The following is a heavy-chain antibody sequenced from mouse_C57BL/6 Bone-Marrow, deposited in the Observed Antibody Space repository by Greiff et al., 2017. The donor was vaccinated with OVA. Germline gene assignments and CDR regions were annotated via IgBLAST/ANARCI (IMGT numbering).Heavy chain of an antibody. CDR2: FHPYNDDT. CDR3: ARGDYYGSSHYYFDY. D-gene: IGHD1-1*01. V-gene: IGHV1-47*01. CDR1: GYTFTTYP. Sequence: QVQLKESGAELVKPGASVKMSCKASGYTFTTYPIEWMKQNHGKSLEWIGNFHPYNDDTKYNEKFKGKATLTVEKSSSTVYLELSRLTSDDSAVYYCARGDYYGSSHYYFDYWGQGTTLTVSS. J-gene: IGHJ2*01.